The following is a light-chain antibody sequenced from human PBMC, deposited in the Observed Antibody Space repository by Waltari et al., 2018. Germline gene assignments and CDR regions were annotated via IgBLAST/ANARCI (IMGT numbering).Light chain of an antibody. J-gene: IGLJ1*01. V-gene: IGLV2-11*01. CDR2: DVS. CDR3: CSYAGNPYV. CDR1: SSDFGGYNF. Sequence: QSALTQPRSVSGSPGQSLAISRTGTSSDFGGYNFISWYPHHPGKAPQLLITDVSQRPSGVPDRFSGSKSGNTASLTISVLQADDGADYYCCSYAGNPYVFVTGTKVTVL.